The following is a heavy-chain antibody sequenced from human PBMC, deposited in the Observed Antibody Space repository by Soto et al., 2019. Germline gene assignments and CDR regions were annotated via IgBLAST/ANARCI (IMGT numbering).Heavy chain of an antibody. CDR3: ATNVQARLWLILLENVFDT. CDR1: GFTFVRLW. V-gene: IGHV3-7*01. D-gene: IGHD6-19*01. J-gene: IGHJ3*02. CDR2: KKGEGSEK. Sequence: EVQLVESGGGLVQPGGSLSLSCEASGFTFVRLWLGWVRRAPGKGLEWGATKKGEGSEKYYATSVKGRFTISRDNAKNSLYLQMNSLRAEDTAVYYCATNVQARLWLILLENVFDTWGQGTMVSVSP.